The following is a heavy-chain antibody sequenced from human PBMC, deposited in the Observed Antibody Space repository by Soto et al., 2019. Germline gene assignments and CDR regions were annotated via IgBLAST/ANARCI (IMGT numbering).Heavy chain of an antibody. D-gene: IGHD3-22*01. CDR3: AAHVTTSSYYSSAYYFDGFDT. CDR2: IVVGSGNT. CDR1: GLTFIDSA. J-gene: IGHJ3*02. V-gene: IGHV1-58*01. Sequence: AVKVSCKASGLTFIDSAVQWVRQTRGHRLEWIGWIVVGSGNTNYAQEFQGRVTITRDMSTNTVYMVMSSLRSEDSAVFYCAAHVTTSSYYSSAYYFDGFDTWG.